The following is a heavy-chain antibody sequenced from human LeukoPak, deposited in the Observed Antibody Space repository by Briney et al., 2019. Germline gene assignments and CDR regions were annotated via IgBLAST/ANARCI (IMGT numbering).Heavy chain of an antibody. CDR3: ARASGWTLFDY. Sequence: SETLSLTCTVSGGSISSYYWSWIRQPPGKGLEWIGEINHSGSTNYNPSLKSRVTISVDTSKNQFSLKLSSVTAADTAVYYCARASGWTLFDYWGQGTLVTVSS. CDR1: GGSISSYY. J-gene: IGHJ4*02. V-gene: IGHV4-34*01. CDR2: INHSGST. D-gene: IGHD6-19*01.